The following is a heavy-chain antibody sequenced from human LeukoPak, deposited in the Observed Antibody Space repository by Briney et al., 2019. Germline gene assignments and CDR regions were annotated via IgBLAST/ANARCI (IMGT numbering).Heavy chain of an antibody. CDR1: EFTFSSYA. CDR2: ISYDGSNK. Sequence: GESLRLSCAASEFTFSSYAMHWVRQAPGKGLEWVAVISYDGSNKYYADSVKGRFTISRDNSKNTLYLQMNSLRAEDTAVYYCAKDQGQLVGATKLEPFDYWGQGTLVTVSS. D-gene: IGHD1-26*01. J-gene: IGHJ4*02. CDR3: AKDQGQLVGATKLEPFDY. V-gene: IGHV3-30-3*01.